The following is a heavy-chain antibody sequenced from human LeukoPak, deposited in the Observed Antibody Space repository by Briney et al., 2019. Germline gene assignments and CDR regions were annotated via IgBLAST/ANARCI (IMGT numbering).Heavy chain of an antibody. CDR2: IYTSGST. V-gene: IGHV4-4*07. CDR1: GGSISGYY. J-gene: IGHJ2*01. D-gene: IGHD5-24*01. Sequence: SETLSLTCTVSGGSISGYYWMWLGQPAGKGREWIGRIYTSGSTNYNPSLKSRVTMSVDTSKTQFSLKLSSVTAADTAVYCCARDYNNWYFDLWGRGTLVTVSS. CDR3: ARDYNNWYFDL.